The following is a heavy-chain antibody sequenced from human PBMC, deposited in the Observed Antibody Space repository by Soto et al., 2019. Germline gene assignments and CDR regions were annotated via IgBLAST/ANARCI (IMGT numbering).Heavy chain of an antibody. CDR1: GFTVSRNY. V-gene: IGHV3-53*01. Sequence: PLGSLRLSCAASGFTVSRNYMSWVRQAPGKGLEWVSVIYSGGSTYYADSVKGRFTISRDNSKNTLYLQMNSLRAEDTAVYYCARGTSSGYYDFDYWGQGTLVTVSS. D-gene: IGHD3-22*01. J-gene: IGHJ4*02. CDR3: ARGTSSGYYDFDY. CDR2: IYSGGST.